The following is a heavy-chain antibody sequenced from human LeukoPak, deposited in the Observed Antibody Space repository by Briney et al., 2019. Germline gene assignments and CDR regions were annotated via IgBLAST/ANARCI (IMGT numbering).Heavy chain of an antibody. CDR3: ARHVKRGYSYGYPYYYYYYMDV. V-gene: IGHV4-34*01. Sequence: SETLSLTCAVYDGSFSDYYWSWIRQPPGKGLEWIGEINHSGSTNYNPSLKSRVTISVDTSKNQFSLKLSSVTAADTAVYYCARHVKRGYSYGYPYYYYYYMDVWGKGTTVTISS. CDR1: DGSFSDYY. CDR2: INHSGST. D-gene: IGHD5-18*01. J-gene: IGHJ6*03.